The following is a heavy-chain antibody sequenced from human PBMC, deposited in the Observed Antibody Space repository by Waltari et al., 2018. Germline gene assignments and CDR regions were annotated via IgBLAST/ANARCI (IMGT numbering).Heavy chain of an antibody. CDR2: IYYSGST. D-gene: IGHD7-27*01. V-gene: IGHV4-39*01. J-gene: IGHJ4*02. CDR1: GGSISSSSYY. CDR3: ARHPNWGSLPPYFDY. Sequence: QLQLQESGPGLVKPSETLSLTCTVSGGSISSSSYYWGWIRQPPGKGLEWIGSIYYSGSTYYNPSVKSRVTISVDTSKNQFSLKLSSVTAADTAVYYCARHPNWGSLPPYFDYWGQGTLVIVSS.